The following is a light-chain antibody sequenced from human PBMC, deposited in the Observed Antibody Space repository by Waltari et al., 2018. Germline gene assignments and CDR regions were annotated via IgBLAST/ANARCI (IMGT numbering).Light chain of an antibody. CDR3: CSYADGTTSV. CDR2: GVT. V-gene: IGLV2-23*02. J-gene: IGLJ3*02. Sequence: QSALTQPASVSGSPGQSITISCTGTSSDVGTYNLVSWYQQHPGKAPKVIIYGVTQRPSGCANRFSGSKSGNTASLTISGLQAEDEADYYCCSYADGTTSVFGGGTKLTVL. CDR1: SSDVGTYNL.